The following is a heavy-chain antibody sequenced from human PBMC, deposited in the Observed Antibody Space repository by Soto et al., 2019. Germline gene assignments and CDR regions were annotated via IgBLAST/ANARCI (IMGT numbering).Heavy chain of an antibody. CDR1: GFTFSSYS. CDR2: ISSSSSYI. D-gene: IGHD2-2*01. J-gene: IGHJ4*02. V-gene: IGHV3-21*01. CDR3: AREDIVVVPAALDY. Sequence: EVQLVESGGGLVKPGGSLRLSCAASGFTFSSYSMNWVRQAPGKGLEWVSSISSSSSYIYYADSVKGRFTISRDNAKNSLYLQMNSLRAEDTAVYYFAREDIVVVPAALDYWGQGTLVTVSS.